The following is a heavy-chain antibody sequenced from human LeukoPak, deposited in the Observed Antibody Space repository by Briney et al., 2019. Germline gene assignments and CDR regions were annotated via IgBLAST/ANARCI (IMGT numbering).Heavy chain of an antibody. Sequence: QTGGSLRLSCAASGFTFSIYEMNWVRQAPGKGLEWVAYISESASTIYYADAVKGRFTISRDNAKKSVYLDMTDLRVEDTAVYYCAREASGNYHVFDSWGQGTLVTVSS. J-gene: IGHJ4*02. D-gene: IGHD1-26*01. V-gene: IGHV3-48*03. CDR1: GFTFSIYE. CDR2: ISESASTI. CDR3: AREASGNYHVFDS.